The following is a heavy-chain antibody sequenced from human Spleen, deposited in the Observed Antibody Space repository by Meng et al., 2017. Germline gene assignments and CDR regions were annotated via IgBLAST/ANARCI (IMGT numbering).Heavy chain of an antibody. CDR3: ARVGVGARDYYLDY. Sequence: VEPGQFGSEVKKPGASVKVSCRASGYTFTSFYMHWVRQAPGQGLEWMGIINPSGGSTSYAQKFQGRVTMTGDTSTSIVYMELSSLRSEDTAVYYCARVGVGARDYYLDYWGQGTLVTVSS. J-gene: IGHJ4*02. CDR1: GYTFTSFY. D-gene: IGHD1-26*01. V-gene: IGHV1-46*01. CDR2: INPSGGST.